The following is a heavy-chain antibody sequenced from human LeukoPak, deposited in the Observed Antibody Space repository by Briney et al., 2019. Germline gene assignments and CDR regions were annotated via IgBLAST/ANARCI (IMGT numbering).Heavy chain of an antibody. CDR3: ARRPGWYFDL. CDR2: IYPGDSDT. CDR1: GYSFSSYW. Sequence: GESLKISCKGSGYSFSSYWVGCVRQMPGKGLEWMGIIYPGDSDTTYSPSFQGQVTISADRSTSTAYLQWSSLKASDTAMYYCARRPGWYFDLWGRGTLVTASS. J-gene: IGHJ2*01. V-gene: IGHV5-51*01.